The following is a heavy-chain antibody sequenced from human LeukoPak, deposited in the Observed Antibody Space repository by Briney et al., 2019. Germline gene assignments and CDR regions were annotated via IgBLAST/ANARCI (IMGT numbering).Heavy chain of an antibody. CDR2: IYYSGST. D-gene: IGHD2-2*02. Sequence: SETLSLTCTVSGGSISSGDYYWSWIRQPPGKGLEWIGYIYYSGSTYYNPSLKSRVTISVDTSKNQFSLKLSSVTAADTAVYYCARGLIVPSTIFDYWGQGALVTVSS. J-gene: IGHJ4*02. V-gene: IGHV4-30-4*01. CDR3: ARGLIVPSTIFDY. CDR1: GGSISSGDYY.